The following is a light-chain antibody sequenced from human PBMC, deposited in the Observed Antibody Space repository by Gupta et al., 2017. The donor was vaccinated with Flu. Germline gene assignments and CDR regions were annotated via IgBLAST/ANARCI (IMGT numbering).Light chain of an antibody. CDR2: GAS. CDR3: QQYGSSPRT. CDR1: QSVSNNY. J-gene: IGKJ1*01. Sequence: GTLSLSPGERATLSCRASQSVSNNYLAWYQQKPGQAPRLLIYGASTRATGIPDSFSGSGSGTDFTLTISRLEPEDFAVYYCQQYGSSPRTFGQGTKVEIK. V-gene: IGKV3-20*01.